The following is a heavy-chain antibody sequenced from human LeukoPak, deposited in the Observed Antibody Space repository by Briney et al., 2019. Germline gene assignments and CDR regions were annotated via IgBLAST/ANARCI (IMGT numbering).Heavy chain of an antibody. D-gene: IGHD3-3*01. CDR3: TRGRDYDH. CDR2: IFHSGST. J-gene: IGHJ4*02. Sequence: SETLSLTCTVSDYSISSGYYWDWIRQPPGKGLEWIGGIFHSGSTYYNPSLKSRVTILVDTSKNQFSLKLSSVTAADTAVYYCTRGRDYDHWGQGTLVTVSS. V-gene: IGHV4-38-2*02. CDR1: DYSISSGYY.